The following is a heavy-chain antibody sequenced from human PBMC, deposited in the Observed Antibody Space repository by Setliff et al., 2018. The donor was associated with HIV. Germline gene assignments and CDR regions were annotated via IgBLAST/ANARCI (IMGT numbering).Heavy chain of an antibody. Sequence: SETLSLTCTVSGGSISSGSYHWSWIRQPAGKRLEWIGYMYYTGSTNYNPSLKSRVTISVDTSKNQFSLKLSSVTAADTAVYYCARAVAAFDMWGQGTMVTVSS. CDR3: ARAVAAFDM. CDR1: GGSISSGSYH. V-gene: IGHV4-61*10. D-gene: IGHD5-12*01. J-gene: IGHJ3*02. CDR2: MYYTGST.